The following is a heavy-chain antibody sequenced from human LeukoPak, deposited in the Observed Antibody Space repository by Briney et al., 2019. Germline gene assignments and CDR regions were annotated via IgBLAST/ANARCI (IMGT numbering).Heavy chain of an antibody. V-gene: IGHV5-51*01. D-gene: IGHD2/OR15-2a*01. CDR2: IYPHDFNV. Sequence: GESLKISCKTSGHIFSNYWIAWVRQTPGKGLEWMGIIYPHDFNVKYSPSFQGHVTISVDKSVSTAYLQWNTLKASDTATYFCARREYNDYWTAFPFWGQGTEVAVSS. J-gene: IGHJ4*02. CDR3: ARREYNDYWTAFPF. CDR1: GHIFSNYW.